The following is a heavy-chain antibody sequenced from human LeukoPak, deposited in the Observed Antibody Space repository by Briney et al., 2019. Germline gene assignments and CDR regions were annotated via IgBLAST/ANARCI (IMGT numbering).Heavy chain of an antibody. D-gene: IGHD5-12*01. J-gene: IGHJ4*02. CDR1: GGSISSSSYY. V-gene: IGHV4-39*07. CDR3: ARHPKSGYSGYESDY. Sequence: SETLSLTCTVSGGSISSSSYYWGWIRQPPGKGLEWIGSIYYSGSTYYNPSLKSRVTISVDTSKNQFSLKLSSVTAADTAVYYCARHPKSGYSGYESDYWGQGTLVTVSS. CDR2: IYYSGST.